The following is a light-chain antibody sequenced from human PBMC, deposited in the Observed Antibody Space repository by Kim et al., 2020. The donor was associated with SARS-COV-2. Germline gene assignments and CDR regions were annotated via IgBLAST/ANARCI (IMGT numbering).Light chain of an antibody. CDR1: KLGDKY. V-gene: IGLV3-1*01. CDR2: QDS. J-gene: IGLJ2*01. Sequence: VYPGQTASVTCSGDKLGDKYACWYQQKPGQSPVLVIYQDSKRPSGIPERFSGSNSGNTATLTISGTQAMDEADYYCQAWDSSTVVFGGGTQLTVL. CDR3: QAWDSSTVV.